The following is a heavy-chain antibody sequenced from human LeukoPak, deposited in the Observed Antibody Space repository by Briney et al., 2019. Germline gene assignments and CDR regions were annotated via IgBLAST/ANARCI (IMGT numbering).Heavy chain of an antibody. V-gene: IGHV3-74*01. D-gene: IGHD1-26*01. J-gene: IGHJ2*01. CDR2: ISTDGSTT. Sequence: GGSLRLSCAASGFTFSSYWMHWVRQAPGKGLVWVSRISTDGSTTTYADSVKGRFTISRDSSKNTLFLHMSTLRAEDTAIYYCAKDRTVGASYWYFDLWGRGTLVTVSS. CDR1: GFTFSSYW. CDR3: AKDRTVGASYWYFDL.